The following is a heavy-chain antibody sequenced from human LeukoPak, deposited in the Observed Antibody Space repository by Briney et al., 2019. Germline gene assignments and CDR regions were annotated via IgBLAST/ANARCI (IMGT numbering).Heavy chain of an antibody. CDR3: ARQVGTTTYFDL. CDR1: GFTFSMYD. D-gene: IGHD1-26*01. CDR2: IGTDRDT. V-gene: IGHV3-13*01. J-gene: IGHJ2*01. Sequence: GGSLRLSCAAAGFTFSMYDMHWVRQATGKSLEWVSGIGTDRDTYYPGSVRGRFTISREDAKNSLYLQMNSLRAGDTAVYYCARQVGTTTYFDLWGRGTLVTVSS.